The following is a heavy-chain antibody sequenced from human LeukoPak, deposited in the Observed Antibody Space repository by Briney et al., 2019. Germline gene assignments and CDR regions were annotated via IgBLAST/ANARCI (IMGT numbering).Heavy chain of an antibody. CDR1: GFSFSNYW. J-gene: IGHJ4*02. D-gene: IGHD6-19*01. CDR3: ASDRFSSGDF. V-gene: IGHV3-7*01. Sequence: GGSLRLSCVASGFSFSNYWMSWVRQAPGKGLERVANIKQGGSQKNYVDSVKGRFTISRDNAKNSLYLQMNSLRAEDTAVYYCASDRFSSGDFWGQGTLVAVSS. CDR2: IKQGGSQK.